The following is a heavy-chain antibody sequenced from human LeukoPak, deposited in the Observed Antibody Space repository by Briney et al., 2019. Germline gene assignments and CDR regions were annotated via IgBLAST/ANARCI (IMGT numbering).Heavy chain of an antibody. J-gene: IGHJ4*02. CDR2: MRYDGTHR. CDR1: GFRFSTYG. V-gene: IGHV3-30*02. CDR3: AKDANSHGHVPSYFES. Sequence: GGSLRLSCAASGFRFSTYGMHWVRQAPGKGLEWVASMRYDGTHRYYGDSMKGRFAISRDNSKNTLYLQMSSLRAEDTAVYYCAKDANSHGHVPSYFESWGQGTLVTVSS. D-gene: IGHD1/OR15-1a*01.